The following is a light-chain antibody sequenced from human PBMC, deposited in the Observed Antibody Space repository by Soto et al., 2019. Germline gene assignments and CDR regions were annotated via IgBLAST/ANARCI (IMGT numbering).Light chain of an antibody. CDR1: QSLNRW. CDR2: SAT. V-gene: IGKV1-5*01. J-gene: IGKJ1*01. CDR3: LQHKSYPRT. Sequence: DIEMSQSPSSLSASVVDRATITCRASQSLNRWLAWFQQRPGKVPKRLIYSATRLESGVPSRFSGSGSGTEFTLTISSLQPEDFATYYCLQHKSYPRTFGQGTKVDIK.